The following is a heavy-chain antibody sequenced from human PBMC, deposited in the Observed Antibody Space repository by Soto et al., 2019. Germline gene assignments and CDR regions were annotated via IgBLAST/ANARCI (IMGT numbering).Heavy chain of an antibody. J-gene: IGHJ4*02. D-gene: IGHD5-18*01. V-gene: IGHV4-61*08. Sequence: SEILSLTCTVSGGSISSGGYYWSWIRQHPGKGLEWIGYIYSSGSTHYNPSLQNRVTISIDTSKNQVSLKVNSVTAADTAVYYCARDHPHSYGVYYFDYWGQGTPVTVSS. CDR1: GGSISSGGYY. CDR2: IYSSGST. CDR3: ARDHPHSYGVYYFDY.